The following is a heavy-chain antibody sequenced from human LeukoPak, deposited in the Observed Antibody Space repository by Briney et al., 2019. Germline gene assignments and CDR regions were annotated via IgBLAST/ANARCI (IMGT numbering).Heavy chain of an antibody. Sequence: GGSLRLSCAVTGITLSNYGMSWVRQAPGKGLEWVAGISDRGGTTNYAESVKGRFTISRDNPKNTLYLQMSSLRAEDTAVYYCARGADFWSSPFDYWGQGTLVTVSS. J-gene: IGHJ4*02. CDR1: GITLSNYG. V-gene: IGHV3-23*01. D-gene: IGHD3-3*01. CDR2: ISDRGGTT. CDR3: ARGADFWSSPFDY.